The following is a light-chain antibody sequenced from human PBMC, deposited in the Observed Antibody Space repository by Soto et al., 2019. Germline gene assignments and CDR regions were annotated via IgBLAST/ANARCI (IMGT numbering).Light chain of an antibody. CDR1: QSISSNS. CDR2: GAS. V-gene: IGKV3-20*01. J-gene: IGKJ5*01. CDR3: QQYGSSPRIT. Sequence: EMVLTQSPGTLSLSPGERATLSCRASQSISSNSLAWYQQKPGQAPRLFIYGASSMATGIPDRFSGSGSGTHFTLTISRLEPEDFALYYCQQYGSSPRITFGQGTRLEIK.